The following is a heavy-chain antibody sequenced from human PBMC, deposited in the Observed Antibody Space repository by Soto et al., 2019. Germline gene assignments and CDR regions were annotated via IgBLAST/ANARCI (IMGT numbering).Heavy chain of an antibody. CDR3: ARVSTTATSWYGMDV. J-gene: IGHJ6*02. Sequence: SETLSLTCTVSGGSISSYYWSWIRQPPGKGLEWIGYIYYSGSTNYNPSLKSRVTISVDASKNQFSLTLSSVTAADTAVYYCARVSTTATSWYGMDVWGQGTTVTVSS. CDR1: GGSISSYY. V-gene: IGHV4-59*08. CDR2: IYYSGST. D-gene: IGHD4-4*01.